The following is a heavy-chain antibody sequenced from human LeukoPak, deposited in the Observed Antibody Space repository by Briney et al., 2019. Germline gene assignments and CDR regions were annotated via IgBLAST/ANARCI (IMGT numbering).Heavy chain of an antibody. CDR3: ARVRVSLGYYYMDV. V-gene: IGHV3-30*02. CDR1: GFTFSSYG. D-gene: IGHD3-10*01. CDR2: IRYDGSNK. Sequence: GGSLRLSCAASGFTFSSYGMHWVRQAPGKGLEWVAFIRYDGSNKYYADSVKGRFTISRDNSKNTLYLQMNSLRAEDTAVYYCARVRVSLGYYYMDVWGKGTTVTVSS. J-gene: IGHJ6*03.